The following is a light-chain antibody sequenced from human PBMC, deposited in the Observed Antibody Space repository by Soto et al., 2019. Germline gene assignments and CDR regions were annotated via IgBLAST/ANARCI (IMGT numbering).Light chain of an antibody. CDR2: AAS. CDR1: QGINSW. Sequence: DIHMTQSPSSVSASVGDRVTITCRASQGINSWLAWYQQKPGRAPKLLIYAASSLQSGVPSRFSGSGSGTEFTLTISSLQPEDFATYYCHQLNSFPITFGQGTRLEIK. J-gene: IGKJ5*01. V-gene: IGKV1D-12*01. CDR3: HQLNSFPIT.